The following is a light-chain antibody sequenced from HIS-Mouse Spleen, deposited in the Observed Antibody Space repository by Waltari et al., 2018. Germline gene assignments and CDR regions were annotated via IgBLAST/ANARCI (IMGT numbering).Light chain of an antibody. CDR1: KWGEKY. CDR2: QDS. J-gene: IGLJ2*01. CDR3: QAWDSSTVV. Sequence: SYELTQPPSVSVSPGQPASITCPGDKWGEKYACWYQQKPGQSPVLVIYQDSKRPSGIPERFSGSNSGNTATLTISGTQAMDEADYYCQAWDSSTVVFGGGTKLTVL. V-gene: IGLV3-1*01.